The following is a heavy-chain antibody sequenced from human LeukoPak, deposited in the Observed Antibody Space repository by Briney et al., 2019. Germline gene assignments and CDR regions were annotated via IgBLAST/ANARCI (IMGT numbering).Heavy chain of an antibody. CDR2: ISSSSSYI. D-gene: IGHD3-10*01. CDR3: ARGSGKSNLAPGGFDY. J-gene: IGHJ4*02. CDR1: GFTFSSYS. V-gene: IGHV3-21*01. Sequence: GGSLRLSCAASGFTFSSYSMNWVCQAPGKGLEWVSSISSSSSYIYYADSVKGRFTISRDNAKNSLYLQMNSLRAEDTAVYYCARGSGKSNLAPGGFDYWGQGTLVTVSS.